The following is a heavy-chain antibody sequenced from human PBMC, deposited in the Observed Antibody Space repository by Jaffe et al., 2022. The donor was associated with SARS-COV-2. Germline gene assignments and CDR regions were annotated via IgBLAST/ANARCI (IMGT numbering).Heavy chain of an antibody. Sequence: QLQLQESGPGLVKPSETLSLTCSVSGGSISSSNYFWAWIRQPPGKGLEWIGAIHYSGNTYYNPSLKSRVTISVATSKNQFSLNLTSVTAADTAVYYCARGYNSGWYGCCGYWGQGALVTVSS. CDR2: IHYSGNT. V-gene: IGHV4-39*01. D-gene: IGHD6-19*01. CDR3: ARGYNSGWYGCCGY. J-gene: IGHJ4*02. CDR1: GGSISSSNYF.